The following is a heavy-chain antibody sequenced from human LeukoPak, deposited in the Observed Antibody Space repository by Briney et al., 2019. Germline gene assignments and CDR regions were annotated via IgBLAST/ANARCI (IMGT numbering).Heavy chain of an antibody. J-gene: IGHJ6*02. V-gene: IGHV3-30-3*01. D-gene: IGHD5-18*01. CDR2: ISYDGSNK. CDR3: ARRDDTAMAGYYYYGMDV. CDR1: GFTFSSYA. Sequence: GGSLSLSCAASGFTFSSYAMHWVRQAPGKGLEWVAVISYDGSNKYYADSVKGRFTISRDNSKNTLYLQMNSLRAEDTAVYYCARRDDTAMAGYYYYGMDVWGQGTTVTVSS.